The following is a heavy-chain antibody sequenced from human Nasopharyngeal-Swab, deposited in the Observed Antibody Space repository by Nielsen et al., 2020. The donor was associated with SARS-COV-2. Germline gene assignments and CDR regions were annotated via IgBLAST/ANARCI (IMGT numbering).Heavy chain of an antibody. J-gene: IGHJ4*02. Sequence: ASVKVSCKASGYTFTTYPMHWVRQAPGQRLEWMGWINTGSGNTKYSQKSQGRVTITRDTSASTAYMELTSLRSEDTAVYYCARVTAAGDFDYWGQGALVTVSS. CDR3: ARVTAAGDFDY. V-gene: IGHV1-3*04. CDR1: GYTFTTYP. CDR2: INTGSGNT. D-gene: IGHD6-13*01.